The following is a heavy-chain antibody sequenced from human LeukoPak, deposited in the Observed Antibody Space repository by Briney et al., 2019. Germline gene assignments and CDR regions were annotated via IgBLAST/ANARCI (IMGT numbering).Heavy chain of an antibody. CDR1: GYTFTSYA. V-gene: IGHV1-3*03. D-gene: IGHD3-9*01. CDR2: INAGNGNT. CDR3: ARDAQLRYFDWLSNPFDP. Sequence: GASVKVSCKASGYTFTSYAMHWVRQAPGQRLEWMGWINAGNGNTKYSQEFQGRVTMTRDTSTSTVYMELSSLRSEDTAVYYCARDAQLRYFDWLSNPFDPWGQGTLVTVSS. J-gene: IGHJ5*02.